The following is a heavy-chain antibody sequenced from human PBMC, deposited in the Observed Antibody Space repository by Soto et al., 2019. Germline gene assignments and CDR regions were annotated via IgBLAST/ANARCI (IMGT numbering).Heavy chain of an antibody. CDR2: ISGSGGST. V-gene: IGHV3-23*01. CDR3: AKTHPGAYYMDV. Sequence: GGSLRLSCAASGFTFSSYGMHWVRQAPDKGLEWVSAISGSGGSTYYADSVKGRFTISRDNSKNTLYLQMNSLRAEDTAVYYCAKTHPGAYYMDVWGKGTTVTVSS. CDR1: GFTFSSYG. D-gene: IGHD3-10*01. J-gene: IGHJ6*03.